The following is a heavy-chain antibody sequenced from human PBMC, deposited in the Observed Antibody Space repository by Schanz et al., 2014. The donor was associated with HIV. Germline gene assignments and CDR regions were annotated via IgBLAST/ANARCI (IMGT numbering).Heavy chain of an antibody. D-gene: IGHD3-10*01. CDR1: GFTFSSYG. J-gene: IGHJ6*02. CDR2: ISSSSSYI. Sequence: VQLVESGGGVVQPGRSLRLSCAASGFTFSSYGMHWVRQAPGKGLEWVSSISSSSSYIYYADSVKGRFTISRDNAKNSLYLQMNSLRAEDTAVYYCARGSGPYYYYYGMDVWGQGTTVTVSS. CDR3: ARGSGPYYYYYGMDV. V-gene: IGHV3-21*01.